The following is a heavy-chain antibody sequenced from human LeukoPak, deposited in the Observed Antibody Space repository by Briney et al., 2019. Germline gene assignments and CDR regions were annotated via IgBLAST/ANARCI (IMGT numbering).Heavy chain of an antibody. D-gene: IGHD1-14*01. V-gene: IGHV1-8*01. Sequence: ASVKVSCKASGYTFPSYDINWVRQATGQGLEWMGWMNPNSGNTGYAQKFQGRVTMTRNTSISTAYMELSSLRSEDTAVYYCAINLPTNRRFQYWGQGTLVTVSS. CDR2: MNPNSGNT. CDR3: AINLPTNRRFQY. CDR1: GYTFPSYD. J-gene: IGHJ1*01.